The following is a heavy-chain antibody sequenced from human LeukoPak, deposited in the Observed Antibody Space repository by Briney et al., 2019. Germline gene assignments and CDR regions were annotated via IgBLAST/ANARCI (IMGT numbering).Heavy chain of an antibody. CDR2: ISGSGGST. V-gene: IGHV3-23*01. Sequence: QSGGSLRLSCAASGFTFSSYAMSWVRQAPGKGLEWVSAISGSGGSTYYADSVKGRFTISRDNSKNTLYLQMNSLRAEDTAVYYCAKDNAVDILTGYYLVPVPDYWGQGTLVTVSS. CDR3: AKDNAVDILTGYYLVPVPDY. D-gene: IGHD3-9*01. J-gene: IGHJ4*02. CDR1: GFTFSSYA.